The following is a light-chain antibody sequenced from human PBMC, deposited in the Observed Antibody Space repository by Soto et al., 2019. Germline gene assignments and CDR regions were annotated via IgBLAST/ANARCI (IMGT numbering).Light chain of an antibody. CDR2: KAT. CDR3: QQYNGYSWT. Sequence: DIQMTQSPSTLSASVGDRVIITCRASQSLNNWLAWYQQRPGKAPKLLIYKATNLQNGVPSRFSGSGSGTEFTLTISSLQPGDFATYYCQQYNGYSWTFGQGTKVEVQ. CDR1: QSLNNW. J-gene: IGKJ1*01. V-gene: IGKV1-5*03.